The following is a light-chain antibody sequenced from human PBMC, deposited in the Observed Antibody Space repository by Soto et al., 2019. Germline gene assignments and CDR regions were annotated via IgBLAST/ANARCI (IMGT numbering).Light chain of an antibody. Sequence: DIVLTQSPGTLSLSPGERATLSCRASQSVGTSYLAWYQQKPGQAPRLFIYGASNRATGIPDRFSGGGSGTDLTLTHNRLEPEDFAVYYCQQSGGSPRTFGPGTKVEIK. CDR1: QSVGTSY. J-gene: IGKJ1*01. CDR3: QQSGGSPRT. CDR2: GAS. V-gene: IGKV3-20*01.